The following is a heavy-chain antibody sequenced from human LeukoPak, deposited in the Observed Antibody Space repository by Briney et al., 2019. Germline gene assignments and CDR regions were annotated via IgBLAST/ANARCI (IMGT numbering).Heavy chain of an antibody. CDR1: GFTFTDYY. J-gene: IGHJ6*02. Sequence: PGRSLRLSCAASGFTFTDYYMHWVRQAPGQGLEWMGWINPNSGGTNYAQKFQGRVTMTTDTSISTAYMEVSRLRSDDTAVYYCARVRIGQQLDKYYYYAMDVWGQGTTVTVSS. D-gene: IGHD6-13*01. V-gene: IGHV1-2*02. CDR3: ARVRIGQQLDKYYYYAMDV. CDR2: INPNSGGT.